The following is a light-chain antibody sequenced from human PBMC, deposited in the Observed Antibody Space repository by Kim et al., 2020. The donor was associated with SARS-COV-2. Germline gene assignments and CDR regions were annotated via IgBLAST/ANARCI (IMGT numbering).Light chain of an antibody. CDR2: QDS. V-gene: IGLV3-1*01. Sequence: SYELTQPPSVSVSPGQTASITCSGDKLGDKYACWYQQKPGQSPVLVIYQDSKRPSGTPERFPGSNSGNTATLTITGTQALAEADYYCQAWDSSTVLSGGG. CDR1: KLGDKY. CDR3: QAWDSSTVL. J-gene: IGLJ2*01.